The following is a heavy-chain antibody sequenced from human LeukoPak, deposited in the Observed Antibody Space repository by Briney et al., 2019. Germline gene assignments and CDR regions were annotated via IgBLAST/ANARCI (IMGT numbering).Heavy chain of an antibody. D-gene: IGHD1-14*01. J-gene: IGHJ4*02. Sequence: ASVKVSCKASGYNFISYGISWVRQAPGQGLEWMGWVNAGHGNTKCSQNFQGRVTITRDTSASTAYMELSSLRSEDTAVYYCARGTGFAEPLPEYWGQGTLLTVSS. CDR1: GYNFISYG. CDR3: ARGTGFAEPLPEY. V-gene: IGHV1-3*01. CDR2: VNAGHGNT.